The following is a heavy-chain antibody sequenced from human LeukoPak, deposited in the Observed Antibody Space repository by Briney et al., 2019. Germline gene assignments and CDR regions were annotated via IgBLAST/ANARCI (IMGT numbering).Heavy chain of an antibody. V-gene: IGHV3-23*01. Sequence: SGGSLRLSCAASGFTFSSYAMSWVRQAPGKGLEWVSAISGSGSSTYYADSVKGRFTISRDNSKNTLYLQMNSLRAEDTAVYYCAKVQAAVGGYYDISGYSHPFFDYWGQGTLVTVSS. CDR2: ISGSGSST. J-gene: IGHJ4*02. D-gene: IGHD3-22*01. CDR1: GFTFSSYA. CDR3: AKVQAAVGGYYDISGYSHPFFDY.